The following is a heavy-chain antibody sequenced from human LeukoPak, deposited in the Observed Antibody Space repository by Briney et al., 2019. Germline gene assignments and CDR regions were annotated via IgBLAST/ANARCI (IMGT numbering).Heavy chain of an antibody. CDR3: ASLRYSSSRPDY. D-gene: IGHD6-6*01. V-gene: IGHV3-48*04. J-gene: IGHJ4*02. Sequence: GGSLRLSCAASGFNFDNHAMNWVRQAPGKGLEWVSYISSSSSTIYYADSVKGRFTISRDNAKNSLYLQMNSLRAEDTAVYYCASLRYSSSRPDYWGQGTLVTVSS. CDR2: ISSSSSTI. CDR1: GFNFDNHA.